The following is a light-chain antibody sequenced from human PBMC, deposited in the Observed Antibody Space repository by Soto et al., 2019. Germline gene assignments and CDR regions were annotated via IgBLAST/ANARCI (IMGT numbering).Light chain of an antibody. CDR1: QSVNSN. CDR2: GAS. J-gene: IGKJ1*01. CDR3: QQYNNWPPWT. V-gene: IGKV3-15*01. Sequence: DIVLTQSPATLSVSPGDRATLSCRASQSVNSNLAWYQQKPGQAPRLLIYGASTRATGIPARFSGSGSGTELTLTISSPQCEDFAVQYCQQYNNWPPWTFGQGTKLEFK.